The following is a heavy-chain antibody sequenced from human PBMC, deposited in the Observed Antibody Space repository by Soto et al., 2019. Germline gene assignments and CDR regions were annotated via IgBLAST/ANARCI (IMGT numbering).Heavy chain of an antibody. CDR3: ARARLRAVYAFDF. J-gene: IGHJ3*01. CDR2: IYYNGNT. D-gene: IGHD4-17*01. Sequence: PSETLSLTCTLSGVSITIGAYYWTWFRQHPGKGLEWIGYIYYNGNTYFSPSLKSRLTISIDTSKNQFSLKLSSVTAADTAMYYCARARLRAVYAFDFWGQGTMVT. CDR1: GVSITIGAYY. V-gene: IGHV4-31*03.